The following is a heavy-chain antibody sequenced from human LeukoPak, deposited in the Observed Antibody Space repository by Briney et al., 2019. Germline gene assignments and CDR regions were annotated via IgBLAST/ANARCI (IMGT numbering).Heavy chain of an antibody. V-gene: IGHV3-48*01. CDR2: TSSSSSTI. Sequence: GWSLRLSCAASGFTFSTYRMNWVRQAPGKGLEWVSYTSSSSSTIYYADSVKGRFTISRDNAKNSLYLQMNSLRAEDTGAYYCARLAHDAFDIWGQDTLVTVSS. J-gene: IGHJ3*02. CDR3: ARLAHDAFDI. D-gene: IGHD2-15*01. CDR1: GFTFSTYR.